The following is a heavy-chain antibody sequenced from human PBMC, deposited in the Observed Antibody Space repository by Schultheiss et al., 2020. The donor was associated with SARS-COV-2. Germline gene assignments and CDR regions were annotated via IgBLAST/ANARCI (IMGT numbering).Heavy chain of an antibody. J-gene: IGHJ4*02. CDR1: GYSISSGYY. Sequence: SETLSLTCAVSGYSISSGYYWGWIRQPPGKGLEWIGEINHSGSTNYNPSLKSRVTISVDTSKNQFSLKLSSVTAADTAVYFCAKMGGFSYFDYWGQGTLVTVSS. CDR2: INHSGST. V-gene: IGHV4-38-2*01. D-gene: IGHD1-26*01. CDR3: AKMGGFSYFDY.